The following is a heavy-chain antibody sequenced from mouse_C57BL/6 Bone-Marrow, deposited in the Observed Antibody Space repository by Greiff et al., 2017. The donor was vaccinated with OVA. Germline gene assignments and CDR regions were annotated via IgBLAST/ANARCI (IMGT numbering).Heavy chain of an antibody. J-gene: IGHJ1*03. CDR3: ARYYYGSSYVWYFDV. V-gene: IGHV7-3*01. CDR2: IRNKANGYTT. Sequence: EVHLVESGGGLVQPGGSLSLSCAASGFTFTDYYMSWVRQPPGKALEWLGFIRNKANGYTTEYSASVKGRFTISRDNSQSILYLQMNALRAEDSATYYCARYYYGSSYVWYFDVWGTGTTVTVSS. CDR1: GFTFTDYY. D-gene: IGHD1-1*01.